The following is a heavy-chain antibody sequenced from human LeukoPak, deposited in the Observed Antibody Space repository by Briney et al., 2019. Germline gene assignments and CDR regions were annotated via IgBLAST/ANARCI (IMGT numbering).Heavy chain of an antibody. V-gene: IGHV1-18*01. CDR1: GYTFTSYG. Sequence: GASVKVSCKASGYTFTSYGISWVRQAPGQGLEWMGWISAYNGNTNYAQKLQGRVTMTTDTSTSTAYMELRSLRSDDTAVYYCAREAGTYYYGSSGYLPNDYWGQGTLVTVSS. D-gene: IGHD3-22*01. J-gene: IGHJ4*02. CDR3: AREAGTYYYGSSGYLPNDY. CDR2: ISAYNGNT.